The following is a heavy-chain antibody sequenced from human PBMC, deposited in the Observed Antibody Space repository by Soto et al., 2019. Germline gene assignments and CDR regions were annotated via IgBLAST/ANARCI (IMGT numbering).Heavy chain of an antibody. V-gene: IGHV1-8*01. CDR2: MNPKSGDT. J-gene: IGHJ4*02. D-gene: IGHD1-1*01. CDR1: GYNFTNYD. CDR3: TRVPIESTTRYY. Sequence: QVQLVQSGAEVKKTGASVKVSCKASGYNFTNYDINWVRQASGQGLEWMGWMNPKSGDTGFAQNFQGRVTMTRDTSISTAYMELGGLKSEDTAVYYCTRVPIESTTRYYWGQGTLVTVSS.